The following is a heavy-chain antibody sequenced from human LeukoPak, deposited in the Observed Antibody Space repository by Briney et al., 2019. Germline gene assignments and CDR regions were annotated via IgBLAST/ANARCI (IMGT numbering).Heavy chain of an antibody. J-gene: IGHJ6*04. Sequence: SVKVSCKASGGTFSSYAISWVRQAPGQGLEWMGGIIPIFGTANYAQKFQGRVTITADKSTSTAYMELSSLRSEDTAVYYCAREGSGYNYYYYGMDVWGKGTTVTVSS. CDR2: IIPIFGTA. CDR3: AREGSGYNYYYYGMDV. CDR1: GGTFSSYA. D-gene: IGHD5-24*01. V-gene: IGHV1-69*06.